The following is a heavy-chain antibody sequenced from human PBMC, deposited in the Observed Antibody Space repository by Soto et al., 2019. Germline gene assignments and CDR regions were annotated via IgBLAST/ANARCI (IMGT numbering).Heavy chain of an antibody. D-gene: IGHD7-27*01. J-gene: IGHJ4*03. CDR3: ARDTGLAPTVWGY. V-gene: IGHV3-23*01. CDR1: GFSFGSYS. CDR2: IGGDAVTT. Sequence: EVQLLESGGGLVQPGGSLRLSCAASGFSFGSYSMTWVRQAPGKGLEWVSVIGGDAVTTYYADSVKGRFTVSRDNFKNTVHLQMNSLRAEDTAVYYCARDTGLAPTVWGYWGHGTQVTVSS.